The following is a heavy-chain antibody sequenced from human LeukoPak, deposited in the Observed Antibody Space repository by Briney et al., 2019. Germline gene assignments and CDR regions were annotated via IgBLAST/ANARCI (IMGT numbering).Heavy chain of an antibody. CDR2: ISDSGGDT. Sequence: GGSLRLSCAASGFTFSSYSMNWVRQAPGKGLEWVSVISDSGGDTSYADSVKGRFTISRDNSKNTLYLQMNSLRAEDTAVYYCAKDFLPSNYYYYYMDVWGKGTTVTVSS. J-gene: IGHJ6*03. D-gene: IGHD3-3*01. CDR3: AKDFLPSNYYYYYMDV. CDR1: GFTFSSYS. V-gene: IGHV3-23*01.